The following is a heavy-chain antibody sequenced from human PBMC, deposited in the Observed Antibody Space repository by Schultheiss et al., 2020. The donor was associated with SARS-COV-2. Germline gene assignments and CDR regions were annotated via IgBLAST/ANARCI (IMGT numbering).Heavy chain of an antibody. CDR1: GFSFSNYD. J-gene: IGHJ1*01. V-gene: IGHV3-23*01. CDR2: ISGSATST. D-gene: IGHD2-8*01. Sequence: GGSLRLSCAASGFSFSNYDMSWVRQAPGKGLEWVSAISGSATSTYYADSVKGRFTISRDNAKSSLFLQMNSLRAEDTAVYYCARVGRDCSHGVCYNAEYFQHWGQGTLVTVSS. CDR3: ARVGRDCSHGVCYNAEYFQH.